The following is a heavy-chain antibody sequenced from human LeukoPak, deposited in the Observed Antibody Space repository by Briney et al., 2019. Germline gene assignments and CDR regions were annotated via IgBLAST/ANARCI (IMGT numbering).Heavy chain of an antibody. CDR1: GGSISSGGYY. V-gene: IGHV4-31*03. D-gene: IGHD1-26*01. Sequence: PSETLSLTCTVSGGSISSGGYYWSWIRQHPGKGLEWIGYIYYSGSTYYNPSLKSRVTISVDTSKNQFSLKLSSVTAADTAVYYCARTYSGSYGDAFDIWGQGTMVTVSS. CDR3: ARTYSGSYGDAFDI. CDR2: IYYSGST. J-gene: IGHJ3*02.